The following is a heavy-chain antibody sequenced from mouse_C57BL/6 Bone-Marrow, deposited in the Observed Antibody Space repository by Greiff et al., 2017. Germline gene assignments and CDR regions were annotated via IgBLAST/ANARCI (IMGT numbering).Heavy chain of an antibody. CDR1: GYTFTEYT. Sequence: QVQLQQSGAELVKPGASVKLSCKASGYTFTEYTIHWVKQRSGQGLEWIGWFYPGSGSIKYNEKFKDKATLTAAKSSSTVYIELSRLTSEDSSVYFCARHEGWWSYYSNSWFAYWGQGTLVTVSA. CDR3: ARHEGWWSYYSNSWFAY. V-gene: IGHV1-62-2*01. CDR2: FYPGSGSI. J-gene: IGHJ3*01. D-gene: IGHD2-5*01.